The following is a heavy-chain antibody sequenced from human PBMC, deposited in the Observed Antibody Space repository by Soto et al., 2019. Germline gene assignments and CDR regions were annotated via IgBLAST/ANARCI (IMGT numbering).Heavy chain of an antibody. CDR2: IYHSGST. V-gene: IGHV4-30-2*01. J-gene: IGHJ4*02. CDR1: GGAIYSGVYS. Sequence: QLQLQESGSGLVKPSQTLSLTCAVFGGAIYSGVYSWGWIRQPPGKGLEWIGYIYHSGSTYYNPSLKSRVPISVDTSKNQSSLKLSSVTAADTAVYYCASKRGNYLDYWGRGALVTVSS. D-gene: IGHD3-16*01. CDR3: ASKRGNYLDY.